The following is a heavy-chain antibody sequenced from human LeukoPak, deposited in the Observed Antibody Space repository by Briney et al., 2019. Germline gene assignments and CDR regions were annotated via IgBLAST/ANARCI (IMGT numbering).Heavy chain of an antibody. CDR1: GGSISSSSYY. V-gene: IGHV4-61*05. CDR2: IYYSGST. J-gene: IGHJ6*02. Sequence: PSETLSLTCTVSGGSISSSSYYWGWIRQPPGKGLEWIGYIYYSGSTNYNPSLKSRVTISVDTSKNQFSLKLSSVTAADTAVYYCARHRDPYDFWSGYYQHYGMDVWGQGTTVTVSS. D-gene: IGHD3-3*01. CDR3: ARHRDPYDFWSGYYQHYGMDV.